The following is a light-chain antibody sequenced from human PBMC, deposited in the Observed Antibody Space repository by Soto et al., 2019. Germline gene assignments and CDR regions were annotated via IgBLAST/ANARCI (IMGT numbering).Light chain of an antibody. V-gene: IGKV2-28*01. CDR1: QSLLHSNGYNY. CDR3: MQALQTPLT. J-gene: IGKJ4*01. CDR2: LGS. Sequence: DIVMTQSPLSLPVTPGEPPSISCRSSQSLLHSNGYNYLDWYLQKPGQSPQLLIYLGSNRSSGVPDRFSGSGSGTDFTLKISRVEAEDVGVYYCMQALQTPLTFGGGTKVDI.